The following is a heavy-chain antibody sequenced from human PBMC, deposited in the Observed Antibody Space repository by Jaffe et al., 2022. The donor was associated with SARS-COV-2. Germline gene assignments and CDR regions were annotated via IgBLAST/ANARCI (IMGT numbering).Heavy chain of an antibody. J-gene: IGHJ4*02. Sequence: QVQLQESGPGLVKPSQTLSLTCTVSGGSISSGRFYWNWIRQPAGEGLEWIGRIYTSGNTDYNPSLKSRVTISVDTSNNQFSLKLNSVTAADTAIYYCARDGYGSDWLPFDYWGRGTLVTVSS. D-gene: IGHD6-19*01. CDR2: IYTSGNT. CDR3: ARDGYGSDWLPFDY. V-gene: IGHV4-61*02. CDR1: GGSISSGRFY.